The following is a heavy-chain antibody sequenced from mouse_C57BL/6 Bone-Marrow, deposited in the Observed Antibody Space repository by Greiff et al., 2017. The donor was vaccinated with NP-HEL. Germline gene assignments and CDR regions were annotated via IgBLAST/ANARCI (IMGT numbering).Heavy chain of an antibody. Sequence: EVQRVESGGGLVQPKGSLKLSCAASGFSFNTYAMNWVRQAPGKGLEWVARIRSKSNNYATYYADSVKDRFTISRDDSESMLYLQMNNLKTEDTAMYYCVSSPPHTNWVYAMDYWGQGTSVTVSS. CDR2: IRSKSNNYAT. CDR1: GFSFNTYA. CDR3: VSSPPHTNWVYAMDY. D-gene: IGHD4-1*01. V-gene: IGHV10-1*01. J-gene: IGHJ4*01.